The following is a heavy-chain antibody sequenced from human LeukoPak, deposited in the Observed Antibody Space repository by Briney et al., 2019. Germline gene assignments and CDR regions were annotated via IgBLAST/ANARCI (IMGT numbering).Heavy chain of an antibody. V-gene: IGHV3-74*01. CDR3: VREYSSSSGRAFDI. Sequence: GSLRLSCAASGFTFSSYWMHWVRQAPGKGLVWVSRISTDGSGTNSADSVKGRFTISRDNAKNTLYLQMNSLRAEDTAVYYCVREYSSSSGRAFDIWGQGTMVTVSP. CDR1: GFTFSSYW. D-gene: IGHD6-6*01. J-gene: IGHJ3*02. CDR2: ISTDGSGT.